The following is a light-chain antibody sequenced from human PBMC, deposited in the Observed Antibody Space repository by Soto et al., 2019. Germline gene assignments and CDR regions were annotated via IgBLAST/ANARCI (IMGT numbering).Light chain of an antibody. CDR2: DAS. CDR1: QSISSW. V-gene: IGKV1-5*01. J-gene: IGKJ2*01. Sequence: DIQMTQSPSTLSASVGDRVTITCRASQSISSWLAWYQQKPGKAPKLLIYDASSLESGVPSRFSGSGSWTEFTLTISNLQPDDFATYYCQQYNSYPYTFGQGTKLEIK. CDR3: QQYNSYPYT.